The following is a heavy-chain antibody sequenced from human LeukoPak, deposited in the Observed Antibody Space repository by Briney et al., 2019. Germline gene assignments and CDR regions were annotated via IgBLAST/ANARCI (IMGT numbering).Heavy chain of an antibody. D-gene: IGHD3-10*01. V-gene: IGHV1-58*02. CDR2: IVVGSNKT. CDR1: GFTFISSA. Sequence: GASVKVSCKASGFTFISSAMQWVRQARGQRLEWIGWIVVGSNKTNYAQKFQERVTITRDMSTSTAYMELSSLRSEDTAVYYCAAYMGERESDYWGQGTLVTVSS. CDR3: AAYMGERESDY. J-gene: IGHJ4*02.